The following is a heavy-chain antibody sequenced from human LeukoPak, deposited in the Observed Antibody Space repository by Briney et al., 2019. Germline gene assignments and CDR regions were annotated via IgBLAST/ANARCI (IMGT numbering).Heavy chain of an antibody. CDR2: ISSSGSTI. D-gene: IGHD3-16*02. J-gene: IGHJ6*04. V-gene: IGHV3-48*03. Sequence: EGSLRLSCAASGFTFSSYEMNWVRQAPGKGLEWVSYISSSGSTIYYADSVKGRFTISRDNAKNSLYLQMNSLRAEDTAVYYCARDNPYDYVWGSYRYTGGDYGMDVWGKGTTVTVSS. CDR3: ARDNPYDYVWGSYRYTGGDYGMDV. CDR1: GFTFSSYE.